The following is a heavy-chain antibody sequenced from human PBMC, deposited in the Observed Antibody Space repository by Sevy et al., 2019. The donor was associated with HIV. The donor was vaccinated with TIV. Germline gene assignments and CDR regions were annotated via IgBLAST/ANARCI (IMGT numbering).Heavy chain of an antibody. CDR3: ARGYYGSGSYYNGMDYYGMDV. CDR1: GFTFSSYA. J-gene: IGHJ6*02. Sequence: GVSLRLSCAASGFTFSSYAMHWVRQAPGKGLEWVAVISYDGSNKYYADSVKGRFTISRDNSKNTLYLQMNSLRAEDTAVYYCARGYYGSGSYYNGMDYYGMDVWGQGTTVTVSS. CDR2: ISYDGSNK. V-gene: IGHV3-30*04. D-gene: IGHD3-10*01.